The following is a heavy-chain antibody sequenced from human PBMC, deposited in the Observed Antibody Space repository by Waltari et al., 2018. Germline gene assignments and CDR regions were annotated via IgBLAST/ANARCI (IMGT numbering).Heavy chain of an antibody. J-gene: IGHJ4*02. CDR1: GGSINIYY. D-gene: IGHD6-19*01. Sequence: QVQLQESGPGLVKPSETLSLTCTVSGGSINIYYWTWIRQPPGKGLEWIGYVYYTGNTIYNPSRESRVTLSADTSKNQVSRRLRSVTAADTAVYYCARGMSSVWYGPFDYWGQGTLVTVSS. CDR3: ARGMSSVWYGPFDY. V-gene: IGHV4-59*08. CDR2: VYYTGNT.